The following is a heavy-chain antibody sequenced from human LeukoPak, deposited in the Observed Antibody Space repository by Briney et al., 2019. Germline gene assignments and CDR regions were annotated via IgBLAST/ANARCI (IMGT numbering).Heavy chain of an antibody. J-gene: IGHJ4*02. V-gene: IGHV4-34*01. Sequence: SETLSLTCAVYGGSFSGYYWSWIRQPPGKGLEWIGEINHSGSTNYNPSLKSRVTISVDASKNQFSLKLSSVTAADAAVYYCARGNGRGWFLRPTDYWGQGTLVTVSS. CDR2: INHSGST. CDR1: GGSFSGYY. D-gene: IGHD6-19*01. CDR3: ARGNGRGWFLRPTDY.